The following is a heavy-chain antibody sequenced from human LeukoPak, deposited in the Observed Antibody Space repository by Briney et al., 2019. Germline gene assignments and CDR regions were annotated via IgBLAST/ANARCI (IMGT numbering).Heavy chain of an antibody. Sequence: GGSLRLSCAASISSFSASTMIWARQAPGKGLEWVSSISSSSSYIYYTDSVKGRFTVSRDNANNSLYLQMNSLRAEDTAVYFCARKDGDELDYWGQGTLVTVSS. CDR1: ISSFSAST. CDR3: ARKDGDELDY. CDR2: ISSSSSYI. J-gene: IGHJ4*02. D-gene: IGHD1-1*01. V-gene: IGHV3-21*06.